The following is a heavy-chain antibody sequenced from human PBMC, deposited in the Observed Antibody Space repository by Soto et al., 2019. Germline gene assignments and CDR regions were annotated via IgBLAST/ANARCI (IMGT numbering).Heavy chain of an antibody. CDR3: ARGFGGSGDFWSGYSPQYYYYYYGMDV. D-gene: IGHD3-3*01. CDR1: GGSISSSSYY. Sequence: QLQLQESGPGLVKPSETLSLTCTVSGGSISSSSYYWGWIRQPPGKGLEWIGSIYYSGSTYYNPSLKSRVTISVDTSKNQFSLKLSSVTAADTAVYYCARGFGGSGDFWSGYSPQYYYYYYGMDVWGQGTTVTVSS. V-gene: IGHV4-39*01. CDR2: IYYSGST. J-gene: IGHJ6*02.